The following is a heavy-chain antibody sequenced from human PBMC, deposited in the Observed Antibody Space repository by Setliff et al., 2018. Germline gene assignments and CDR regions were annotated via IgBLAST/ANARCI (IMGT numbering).Heavy chain of an antibody. J-gene: IGHJ4*02. CDR2: INHSGST. V-gene: IGHV4-34*01. CDR3: ARAPNFWSGYVDY. CDR1: GGSFSGYY. D-gene: IGHD3-3*01. Sequence: PSETLSLTCAVYGGSFSGYYWSWIRQPPGKGLEWIGEINHSGSTNYNPSLKSRVTISVDTSKNQFSLKLSSVTAADTAVYYCARAPNFWSGYVDYWGQGTLVTVSS.